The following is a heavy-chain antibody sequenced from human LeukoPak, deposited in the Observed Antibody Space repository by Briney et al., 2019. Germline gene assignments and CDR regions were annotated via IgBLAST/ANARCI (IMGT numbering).Heavy chain of an antibody. D-gene: IGHD3-3*01. CDR1: GFTVSSNY. Sequence: PGGSLRLSCAASGFTVSSNYMSWVRQAPGKGLEWVSVIYSGGSTYYADSVKGRFTISRANTTNTLYLQMNSLRAEDTAVYYCARVGKRITIFGVVIPNAFDIWGQGTMVTVSS. CDR2: IYSGGST. V-gene: IGHV3-53*01. CDR3: ARVGKRITIFGVVIPNAFDI. J-gene: IGHJ3*02.